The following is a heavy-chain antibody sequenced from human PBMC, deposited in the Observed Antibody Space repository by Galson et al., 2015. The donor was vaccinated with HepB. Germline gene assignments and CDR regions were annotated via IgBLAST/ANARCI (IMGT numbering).Heavy chain of an antibody. CDR2: VNPAGGST. CDR1: GYTFLDYY. V-gene: IGHV1-46*03. J-gene: IGHJ6*03. CDR3: ARVRGGYFYMDV. D-gene: IGHD4-23*01. Sequence: SVKVSCKASGYTFLDYYMHWVRLAPGQGLDWLGVVNPAGGSTAYAQKFQGRIIMARDMSTSTVYMELSSLRSEDTAVYYCARVRGGYFYMDVWGQGATVTVSS.